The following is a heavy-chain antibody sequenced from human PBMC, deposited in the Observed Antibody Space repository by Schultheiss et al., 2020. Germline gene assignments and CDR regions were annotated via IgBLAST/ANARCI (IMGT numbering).Heavy chain of an antibody. J-gene: IGHJ5*02. D-gene: IGHD6-13*01. CDR1: GGSISSGGYY. CDR2: IYYSGST. CDR3: ARALIAAAGTWWFDP. Sequence: SATLSLTCTVSGGSISSGGYYWSWIRQHPGKGLEWIGSIYYSGSTYYNPSLKSRVTISVDTSKNQFSLKLSSVTAADTAVYYCARALIAAAGTWWFDPWGEGTLVTGSS. V-gene: IGHV4-39*07.